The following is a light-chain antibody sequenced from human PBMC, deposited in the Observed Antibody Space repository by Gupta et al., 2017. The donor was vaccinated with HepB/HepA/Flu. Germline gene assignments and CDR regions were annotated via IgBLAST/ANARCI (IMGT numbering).Light chain of an antibody. Sequence: EIVLTQSPAILASSPGGGAILSCTASQSVSSYLAWYQQKPGPAPRLLIYAASNRATGTPARFSGSGSGTDFTLTISSLEPEDVAVYYCQQRSNWPPMCSFGQGTKLEIK. J-gene: IGKJ2*04. CDR1: QSVSSY. CDR3: QQRSNWPPMCS. CDR2: AAS. V-gene: IGKV3-11*01.